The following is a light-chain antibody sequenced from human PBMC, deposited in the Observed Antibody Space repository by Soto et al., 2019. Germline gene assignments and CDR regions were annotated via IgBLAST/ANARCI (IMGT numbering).Light chain of an antibody. CDR3: QQTFSPYVS. V-gene: IGKV1-39*01. CDR1: QSISTY. Sequence: DIQMTQSPSSLSVSIGDRVIITCRASQSISTYLNWYQYKPGKAPRLVIFRSSTLQSGVPSRFSGGGSGTDFTLTISSLQPEDFATYFCQQTFSPYVSFGGGTRVEI. J-gene: IGKJ4*01. CDR2: RSS.